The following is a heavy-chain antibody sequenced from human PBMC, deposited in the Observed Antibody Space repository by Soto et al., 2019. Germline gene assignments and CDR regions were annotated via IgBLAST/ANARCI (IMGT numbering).Heavy chain of an antibody. Sequence: QLQLQESGSGLVKPSQTLSLTCAVSGGSISSGGYSWGWSRQPPGKGLEWIGYIYHSGSTYYNQSLKSRVTITVDRSKNQFSLKLSSVTAADTAGYYCARARRTVSHFDYWGQGTLVTVSS. J-gene: IGHJ4*02. V-gene: IGHV4-30-2*01. CDR1: GGSISSGGYS. CDR2: IYHSGST. D-gene: IGHD4-17*01. CDR3: ARARRTVSHFDY.